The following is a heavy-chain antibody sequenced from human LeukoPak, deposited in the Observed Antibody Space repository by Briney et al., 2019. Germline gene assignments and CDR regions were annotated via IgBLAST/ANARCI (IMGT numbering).Heavy chain of an antibody. CDR3: ARSAVVPAAVFDY. J-gene: IGHJ4*02. D-gene: IGHD2-2*01. CDR1: GYSFTSYW. V-gene: IGHV5-51*01. Sequence: GESLKISCKGSGYSFTSYWIGWVRQMPGKGLEWMGIIYPGDSDTRYSPSFQGQVTVSADKSISTAYLQWSSLKASDTAMYYCARSAVVPAAVFDYWGQGTLVTVSS. CDR2: IYPGDSDT.